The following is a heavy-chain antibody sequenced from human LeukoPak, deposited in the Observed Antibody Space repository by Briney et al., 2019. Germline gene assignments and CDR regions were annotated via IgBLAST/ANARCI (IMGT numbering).Heavy chain of an antibody. Sequence: GGSLRLSCAASGFTFSDYYMSWIRQAPGKGLKWVSAISGSGGSTYYADSVKGRFTFSRDNSKNTLYLQMNSLRAEDTAVYYCAKDPLYSSSWYSDYWGQGTLVTVSS. CDR1: GFTFSDYY. D-gene: IGHD6-13*01. J-gene: IGHJ4*02. V-gene: IGHV3-23*01. CDR2: ISGSGGST. CDR3: AKDPLYSSSWYSDY.